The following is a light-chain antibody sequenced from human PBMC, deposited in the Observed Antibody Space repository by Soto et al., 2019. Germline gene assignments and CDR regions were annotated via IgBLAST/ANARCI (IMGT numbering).Light chain of an antibody. Sequence: DIQLTQSPSTLSASVGDRVTITCRASQSISSWLAWYQQKPGRAPKLLIYDSSSLESGVPYRFSGSGSGTEFRLTISNMQPDHFATYYCKQYDSFSVTFGQGTRLDIK. CDR2: DSS. J-gene: IGKJ5*01. CDR1: QSISSW. CDR3: KQYDSFSVT. V-gene: IGKV1-5*01.